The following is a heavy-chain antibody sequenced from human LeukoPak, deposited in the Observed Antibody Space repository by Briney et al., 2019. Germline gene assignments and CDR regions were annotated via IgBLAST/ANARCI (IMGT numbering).Heavy chain of an antibody. V-gene: IGHV1-8*01. CDR2: MNPNSGNT. CDR3: ARGRGHILGYCSSTSCYRPDYYYYTDV. J-gene: IGHJ6*03. CDR1: GYTFTSYD. Sequence: ASVKVSCKASGYTFTSYDINWVRQATGQGLEWMGWMNPNSGNTGYAQKFQGRVTMTRNTSISTAYMELSSLRSEDTAVYYCARGRGHILGYCSSTSCYRPDYYYYTDVWGKGTTVTVSS. D-gene: IGHD2-2*01.